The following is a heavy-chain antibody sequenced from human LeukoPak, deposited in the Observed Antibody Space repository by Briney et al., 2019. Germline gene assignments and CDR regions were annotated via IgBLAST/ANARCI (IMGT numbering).Heavy chain of an antibody. J-gene: IGHJ3*02. CDR2: IFYTGRT. CDR3: ARGSGSTASNDAFDI. Sequence: PSQTLSLTCAVSGGSISSGSYSWSWIRQPPGKGLEWIGYIFYTGRTYYNPSLKSRVTISVDTSKNQFSLNLSSVTAADTAVYYCARGSGSTASNDAFDIWGQGTMVTVSS. V-gene: IGHV4-30-4*07. D-gene: IGHD3-10*01. CDR1: GGSISSGSYS.